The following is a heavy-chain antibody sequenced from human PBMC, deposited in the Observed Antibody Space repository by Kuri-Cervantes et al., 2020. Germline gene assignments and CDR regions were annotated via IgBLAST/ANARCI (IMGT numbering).Heavy chain of an antibody. CDR1: GGSISSYY. D-gene: IGHD4-11*01. V-gene: IGHV4-4*07. Sequence: TETLSLTCTVSGGSISSYYWSWIRQSAGKGLEWIGRIYTSGSTNYNPSLKSRVTMSVDTSKNQFSLKLSSVTAADTAVYYCARDHYSNYVWGMNWFDPWGQGTLVTVSS. CDR2: IYTSGST. CDR3: ARDHYSNYVWGMNWFDP. J-gene: IGHJ5*02.